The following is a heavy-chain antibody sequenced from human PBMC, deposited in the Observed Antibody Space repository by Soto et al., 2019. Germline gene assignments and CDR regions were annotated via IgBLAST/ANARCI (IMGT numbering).Heavy chain of an antibody. Sequence: SVKVSCKASGGTFSSYAIIWVRQAPGQGLEWMGGIIPIFGTANYAQKFQGRVTITADESTSTAYMELSSLRSEDTAVYYCASRYSYGPWVYWGQGTLVTVSS. CDR2: IIPIFGTA. V-gene: IGHV1-69*13. J-gene: IGHJ4*02. CDR3: ASRYSYGPWVY. CDR1: GGTFSSYA. D-gene: IGHD5-18*01.